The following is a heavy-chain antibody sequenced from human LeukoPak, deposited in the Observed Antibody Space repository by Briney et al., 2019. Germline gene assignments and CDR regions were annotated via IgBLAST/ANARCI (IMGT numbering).Heavy chain of an antibody. CDR1: GVSISSYY. Sequence: PSETLSLTCTVSGVSISSYYWSWSRQPPGEGLEWIGYIYYSGGTNYNPSLKSRVTISVDTSKTQFSLKLSSVTAADTAVYYCARGRLVTPLDYWDQGTLVTVSS. CDR3: ARGRLVTPLDY. D-gene: IGHD4-4*01. V-gene: IGHV4-59*01. CDR2: IYYSGGT. J-gene: IGHJ4*02.